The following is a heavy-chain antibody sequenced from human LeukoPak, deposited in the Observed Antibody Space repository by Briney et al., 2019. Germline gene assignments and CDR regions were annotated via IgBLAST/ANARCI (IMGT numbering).Heavy chain of an antibody. V-gene: IGHV3-30*02. D-gene: IGHD3-10*01. Sequence: GGSLRLSCAPSRFTLSSYGMHWVHQAPGRGLEWVAFIRYDGSNKYYADSVKGRFTISRDNAKNSLYLQMNSLRAEDTAVYYCARDASGSYAGAFDIWGQGTMVTVSS. CDR1: RFTLSSYG. CDR2: IRYDGSNK. CDR3: ARDASGSYAGAFDI. J-gene: IGHJ3*02.